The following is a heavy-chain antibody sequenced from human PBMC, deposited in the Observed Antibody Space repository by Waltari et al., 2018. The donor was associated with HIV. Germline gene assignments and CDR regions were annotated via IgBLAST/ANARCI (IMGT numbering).Heavy chain of an antibody. J-gene: IGHJ4*02. D-gene: IGHD3-16*01. Sequence: EVLLVVSGGGLGKPGGSLRLSCAASGFTFSDAWMSWVRQAPGKGLEWVGRIKSNTDGGTTDYAAPVKGRFTISRDDSKTTLYLEMNSLKTEGTAVYYCTTVGGGTRDYWGQGTLITVSS. V-gene: IGHV3-15*01. CDR2: IKSNTDGGTT. CDR3: TTVGGGTRDY. CDR1: GFTFSDAW.